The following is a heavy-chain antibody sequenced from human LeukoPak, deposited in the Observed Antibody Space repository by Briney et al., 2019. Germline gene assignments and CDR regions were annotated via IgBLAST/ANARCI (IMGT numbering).Heavy chain of an antibody. CDR2: ITTSSSYT. CDR1: GFTFSDYY. J-gene: IGHJ4*02. V-gene: IGHV3-11*06. D-gene: IGHD1-26*01. Sequence: GGSLRLSCAASGFTFSDYYMSWIRQAPGKGLEWVSYITTSSSYTNYADSVKGRFTISRDDAKNSLYLQMNSLRAEDTAVYYCARLISGSYPDYWGQGTLVTVSS. CDR3: ARLISGSYPDY.